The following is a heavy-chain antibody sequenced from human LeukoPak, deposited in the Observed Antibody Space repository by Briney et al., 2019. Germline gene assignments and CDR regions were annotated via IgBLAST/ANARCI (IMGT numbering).Heavy chain of an antibody. CDR1: GFTFSSYG. J-gene: IGHJ3*02. Sequence: PGGSLRLSCAASGFTFSSYGMHWVRHAPGKGLVWVAFIRYDGSNKYYSDSVKGRFTISRDNSKNTLYLQMNSLRAEDTAVYYCAKDRGWIQLWHDAFDIWGQGTMVTVSS. CDR2: IRYDGSNK. CDR3: AKDRGWIQLWHDAFDI. V-gene: IGHV3-30*02. D-gene: IGHD5-18*01.